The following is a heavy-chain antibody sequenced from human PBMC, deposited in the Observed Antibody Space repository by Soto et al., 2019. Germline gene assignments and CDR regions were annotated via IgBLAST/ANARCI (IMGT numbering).Heavy chain of an antibody. Sequence: SETLSLTCAVYGASFSGYYWSWIRQPPGKGLEWIGEINHSGSTNYNPSLKSRLTISVDTSKNQFSLNLSAVTAADTAVYYCARRATTVTYDAFDIWGQGTMVTVSS. V-gene: IGHV4-34*01. D-gene: IGHD4-17*01. CDR2: INHSGST. J-gene: IGHJ3*02. CDR1: GASFSGYY. CDR3: ARRATTVTYDAFDI.